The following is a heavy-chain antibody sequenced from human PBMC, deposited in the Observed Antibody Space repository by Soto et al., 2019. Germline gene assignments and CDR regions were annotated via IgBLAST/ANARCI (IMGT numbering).Heavy chain of an antibody. D-gene: IGHD5-12*01. CDR3: AKDMGDGYNKAYYFDY. CDR2: ISWNSGSI. Sequence: SLRLSCAASGFTFDDYAMHWVRQAPGKGLEWVSGISWNSGSIGYADSVKGRFTISRDNAKNSLYLQMNSLRAEDTALYYCAKDMGDGYNKAYYFDYWGQGTLVTVSS. CDR1: GFTFDDYA. J-gene: IGHJ4*02. V-gene: IGHV3-9*01.